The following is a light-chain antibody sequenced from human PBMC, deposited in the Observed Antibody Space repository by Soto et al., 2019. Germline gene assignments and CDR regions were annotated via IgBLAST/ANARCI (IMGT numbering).Light chain of an antibody. Sequence: EIVLTQSPATLSLSPGERATLSCRTSQSVSGFLVWYQQKPGQAPRLLIYDASTRASGIPARFSGSGSGTDFTLTISSLQPEDFAFYYCQQRSKWPQSFGGGTSVDIK. CDR2: DAS. CDR1: QSVSGF. J-gene: IGKJ3*01. V-gene: IGKV3-11*01. CDR3: QQRSKWPQS.